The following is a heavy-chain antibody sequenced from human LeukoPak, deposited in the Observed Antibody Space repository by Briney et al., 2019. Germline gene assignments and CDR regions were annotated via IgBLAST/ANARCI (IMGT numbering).Heavy chain of an antibody. Sequence: GGSLRLSCAASGFTFSDHYMDWVRQAPGKGLEWVGRTRNKANSYTTEYAASVKGRFTISRDDSKNSLYLQMNSLKTEDTAVYYCARSTAGIAVAGLNYYYYMDVWGKGTTVTVSS. J-gene: IGHJ6*03. D-gene: IGHD6-19*01. CDR3: ARSTAGIAVAGLNYYYYMDV. CDR2: TRNKANSYTT. V-gene: IGHV3-72*01. CDR1: GFTFSDHY.